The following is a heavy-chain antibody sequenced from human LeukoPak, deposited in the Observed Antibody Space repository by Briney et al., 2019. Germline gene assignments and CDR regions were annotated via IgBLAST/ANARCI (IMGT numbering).Heavy chain of an antibody. CDR2: VYYTGVT. CDR3: ARERSSSGGHNWFDP. Sequence: SETLSLTCTVSGGYIITSGHYWGWIRQPPGKGLEWIGSVYYTGVTSTNPFFRSRMSISVDTSKNQFSLNLTSVTAADAAVYYCARERSSSGGHNWFDPWGQGTLVSVSS. V-gene: IGHV4-39*07. J-gene: IGHJ5*02. D-gene: IGHD4-23*01. CDR1: GGYIITSGHY.